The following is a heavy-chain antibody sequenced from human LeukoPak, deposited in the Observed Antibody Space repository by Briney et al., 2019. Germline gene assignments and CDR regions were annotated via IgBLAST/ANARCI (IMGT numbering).Heavy chain of an antibody. CDR2: ISVYNGNT. D-gene: IGHD6-6*01. Sequence: ASEKVSCKASGYTFTTYGINWVRQAPGQGLEWMGWISVYNGNTNYAQNLQGRVTLTTDTSASTAYMELRSLRSDDTAVYYCARDLIAARPGWFDPWGQGTLVIVSS. CDR3: ARDLIAARPGWFDP. V-gene: IGHV1-18*01. CDR1: GYTFTTYG. J-gene: IGHJ5*02.